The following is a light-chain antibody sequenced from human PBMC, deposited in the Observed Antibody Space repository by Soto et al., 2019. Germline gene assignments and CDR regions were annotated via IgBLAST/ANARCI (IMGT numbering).Light chain of an antibody. CDR2: DAS. CDR1: QSVSSY. J-gene: IGKJ5*01. Sequence: EVESTQSPATVSLSPGERATLPCRASQSVSSYLAWYQQKPGQAPRLHIYDASNRATGIPARFSGSGSGTDFTLTISSLEPEDFAVYYCQQRSNWPPRVTFGQGTRLAIK. CDR3: QQRSNWPPRVT. V-gene: IGKV3-11*01.